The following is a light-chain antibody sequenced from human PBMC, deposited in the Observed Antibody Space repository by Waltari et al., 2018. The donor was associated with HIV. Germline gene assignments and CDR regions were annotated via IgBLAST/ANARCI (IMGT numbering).Light chain of an antibody. Sequence: DIQMTQSPSTLSASVGDRVTITCWASQDVGYWLAWYQQKSGKAPKLLMYKTSILEYGVPSRFSGRASGTGFTLTIDGLQPEDFATYYCQQYNSDFYTFGQGTKLEIK. V-gene: IGKV1-5*03. CDR2: KTS. J-gene: IGKJ2*01. CDR1: QDVGYW. CDR3: QQYNSDFYT.